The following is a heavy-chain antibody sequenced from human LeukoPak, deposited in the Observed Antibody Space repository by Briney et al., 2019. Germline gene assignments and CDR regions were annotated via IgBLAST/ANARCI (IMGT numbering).Heavy chain of an antibody. V-gene: IGHV3-66*02. D-gene: IGHD6-19*01. CDR3: ARGPQWPVPYFDY. CDR1: GFTVSSNY. Sequence: GGSLRLSCAASGFTVSSNYMSWVRQAPGKGLEWVSVIYSGGGTYYADSVKGRFTISRDNSKNTLYLQMNSLRAEDTAVYYCARGPQWPVPYFDYWGQGTLVTVSS. CDR2: IYSGGGT. J-gene: IGHJ4*02.